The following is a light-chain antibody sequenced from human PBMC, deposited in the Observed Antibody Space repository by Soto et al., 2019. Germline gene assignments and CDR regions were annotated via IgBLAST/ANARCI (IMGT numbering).Light chain of an antibody. CDR3: QQYNNLPPT. CDR2: SAS. V-gene: IGKV3-15*01. Sequence: PGESATLSCRASERVSTNLAWYQQTPGQAPRLLIYSASRTPTDIPVRFSGSGHGAEFTLTISSLQSEDFAIYYCQQYNNLPPTFGQGTKVDIK. CDR1: ERVSTN. J-gene: IGKJ1*01.